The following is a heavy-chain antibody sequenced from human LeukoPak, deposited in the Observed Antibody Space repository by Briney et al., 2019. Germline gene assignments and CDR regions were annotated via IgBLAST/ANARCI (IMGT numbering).Heavy chain of an antibody. D-gene: IGHD3-10*01. CDR1: GFTFSTYS. Sequence: GGSLRLSCAASGFTFSTYSMRWVRQAPGKGLEWVSYISSSSGTIYYADSVKGRFTISRDNAKNSLYLQMNGLRDEDTAVYYCARDQSDYYGSGSYSEGSYWGQGTLVTVSS. CDR2: ISSSSGTI. J-gene: IGHJ4*02. V-gene: IGHV3-48*02. CDR3: ARDQSDYYGSGSYSEGSY.